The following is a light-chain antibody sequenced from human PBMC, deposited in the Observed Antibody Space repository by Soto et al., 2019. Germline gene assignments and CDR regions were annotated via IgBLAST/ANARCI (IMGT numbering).Light chain of an antibody. J-gene: IGKJ1*01. CDR3: QQYNNWPRT. V-gene: IGKV3-15*01. CDR1: QSVSSY. CDR2: DAS. Sequence: EIVLTQSPVTLSLSPGERATLSCRASQSVSSYLAWYQQKPGQAPRLLIYDASTRATGIPARFSGSGSGTEFTLTISSLQSEDFAVYYCQQYNNWPRTCGQGTKVDIK.